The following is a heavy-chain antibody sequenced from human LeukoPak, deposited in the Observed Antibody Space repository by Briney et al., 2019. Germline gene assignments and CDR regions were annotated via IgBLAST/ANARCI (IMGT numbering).Heavy chain of an antibody. V-gene: IGHV3-30*02. CDR3: VLGTDYFDY. J-gene: IGHJ4*02. Sequence: GGSLRLSCAASGFPFRTYGMHWPRQAPGKGLEWVAFIRHDGSNKFYADSVKGRFTISIDNSKKMLYVQMNSLRAEGTAVYYCVLGTDYFDYWGQGTLVTVSS. CDR1: GFPFRTYG. CDR2: IRHDGSNK.